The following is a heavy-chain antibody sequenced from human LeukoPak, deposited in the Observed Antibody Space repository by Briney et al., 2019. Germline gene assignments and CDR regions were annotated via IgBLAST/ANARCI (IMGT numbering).Heavy chain of an antibody. CDR1: ELPFSTYG. CDR2: ISSGGSYI. D-gene: IGHD1-1*01. Sequence: GGSLSFSCEASELPFSTYGINWVRKAPGKGLEWVSSISSGGSYIYYADSVEGRFTISRDNAKNSLYLQMNSLRAEDTAVYYCARDTNWFFDYWGQGTLVTVSS. V-gene: IGHV3-21*01. CDR3: ARDTNWFFDY. J-gene: IGHJ4*02.